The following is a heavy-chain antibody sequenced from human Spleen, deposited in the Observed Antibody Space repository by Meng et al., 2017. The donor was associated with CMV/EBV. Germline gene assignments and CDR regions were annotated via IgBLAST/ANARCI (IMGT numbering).Heavy chain of an antibody. Sequence: GGSLRLSCAASGLTFSSYGMHWVRQAPGKGLEWVAFIRYDGSNKYYADSVKGRFTISRDNSKNTLYLQMNSLRAEDTAVYYCAKDQQDIVVVPAAIGGYYYGMDVWGQGTTVTVSS. V-gene: IGHV3-30*02. D-gene: IGHD2-2*02. CDR2: IRYDGSNK. J-gene: IGHJ6*02. CDR1: GLTFSSYG. CDR3: AKDQQDIVVVPAAIGGYYYGMDV.